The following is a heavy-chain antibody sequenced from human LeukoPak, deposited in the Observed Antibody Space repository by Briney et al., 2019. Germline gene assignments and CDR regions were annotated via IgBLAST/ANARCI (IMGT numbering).Heavy chain of an antibody. CDR3: ARVLVAAAVDY. D-gene: IGHD2-15*01. CDR2: INSDGSST. J-gene: IGHJ4*02. CDR1: GFTFSSYW. V-gene: IGHV3-74*01. Sequence: GGSLRLSCAASGFTFSSYWMHWVRQAPGKGLVWVSRINSDGSSTSYADSVKGRFTISRDNAKNTLYLQMNSPRAEDTAVYYCARVLVAAAVDYWGQGTLVTVSS.